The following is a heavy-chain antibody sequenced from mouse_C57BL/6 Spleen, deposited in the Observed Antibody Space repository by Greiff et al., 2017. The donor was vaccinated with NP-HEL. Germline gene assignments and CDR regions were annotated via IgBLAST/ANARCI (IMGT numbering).Heavy chain of an antibody. CDR2: INPYNGGT. V-gene: IGHV1-19*01. CDR1: GYTFTDYY. CDR3: AGTTVVRYFDY. Sequence: VQLQQSGPVLVKPGASVKMSCKASGYTFTDYYMNWVKQSHGKSLEWIGVINPYNGGTSYNQKFKGKATLTVDKSSSTAYMELNSLTSEDSAVYYCAGTTVVRYFDYWGQGTTLTVSS. J-gene: IGHJ2*01. D-gene: IGHD1-1*01.